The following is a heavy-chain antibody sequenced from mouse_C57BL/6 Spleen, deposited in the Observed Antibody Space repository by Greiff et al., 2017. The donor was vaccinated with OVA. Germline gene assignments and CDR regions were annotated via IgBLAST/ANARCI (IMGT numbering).Heavy chain of an antibody. CDR3: AREGAYYSNSDYYAMDY. CDR2: IDPSDSYT. Sequence: VQLQQPGAELVRPGTSVKLSCKASGYTFTSYWMHWVKQRPGQGLEWIGVIDPSDSYTNYNQKFKGKATLTVDTSSSTAYMQLSSLTSEDSAVYYGAREGAYYSNSDYYAMDYWGQGTSVTVSS. J-gene: IGHJ4*01. D-gene: IGHD2-5*01. CDR1: GYTFTSYW. V-gene: IGHV1-59*01.